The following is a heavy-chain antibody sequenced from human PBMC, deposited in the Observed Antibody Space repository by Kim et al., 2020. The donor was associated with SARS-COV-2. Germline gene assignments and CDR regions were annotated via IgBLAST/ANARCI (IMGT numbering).Heavy chain of an antibody. CDR1: GFTFSDHY. D-gene: IGHD5-12*01. J-gene: IGHJ6*02. CDR2: TRNKAKSYTT. Sequence: GGSLRLSCAASGFTFSDHYMDWVRQAPGKGLEWVGRTRNKAKSYTTEYAASVKGRFTISRDDSKKSLFLQMNSLKTEDTAVYYCARGSHSGYDYYYGLDVWGQGTTVTVSS. CDR3: ARGSHSGYDYYYGLDV. V-gene: IGHV3-72*01.